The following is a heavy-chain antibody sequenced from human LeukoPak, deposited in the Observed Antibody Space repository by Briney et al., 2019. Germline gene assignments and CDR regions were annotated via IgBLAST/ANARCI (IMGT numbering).Heavy chain of an antibody. J-gene: IGHJ4*02. CDR2: TYYRSKWYN. V-gene: IGHV6-1*01. CDR1: GDSVSSNSAA. D-gene: IGHD6-19*01. Sequence: SQTLSLTCAISGDSVSSNSAAWNWIRQSPSRGLEWLGRTYYRSKWYNDYAVSVKSRITINPVTSKNQFSLQLNSVTPEDTAVYYCARGLQRRKQWLDYFDYWGQGTLVTVSS. CDR3: ARGLQRRKQWLDYFDY.